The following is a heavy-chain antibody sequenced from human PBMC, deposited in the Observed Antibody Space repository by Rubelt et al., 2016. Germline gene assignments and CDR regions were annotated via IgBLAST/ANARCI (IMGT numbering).Heavy chain of an antibody. V-gene: IGHV3-9*01. Sequence: APGKGLEWVSGISWNSGSIGYADSVKGRFTISRDNAKNTLYLEMSSLRADDTAVYFCVRESTSISKFGLDSWGQGTLVTVSS. CDR3: VRESTSISKFGLDS. D-gene: IGHD3-10*01. J-gene: IGHJ4*02. CDR2: ISWNSGSI.